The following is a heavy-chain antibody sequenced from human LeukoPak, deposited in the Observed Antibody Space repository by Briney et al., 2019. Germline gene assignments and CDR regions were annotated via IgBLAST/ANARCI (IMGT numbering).Heavy chain of an antibody. Sequence: SVKVSCKASGGTFSSYAISWVRQAPGQGLEWMGGIIPIFGTANYAQKFQGRVTITADESASTAYMELSSLRSEDTAVYYCARDGLKRYFDWLLGYNWFDPWGQGTLVTVSS. J-gene: IGHJ5*02. V-gene: IGHV1-69*01. CDR2: IIPIFGTA. CDR1: GGTFSSYA. D-gene: IGHD3-9*01. CDR3: ARDGLKRYFDWLLGYNWFDP.